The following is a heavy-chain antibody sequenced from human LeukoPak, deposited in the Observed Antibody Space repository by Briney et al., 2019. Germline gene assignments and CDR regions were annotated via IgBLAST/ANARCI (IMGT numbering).Heavy chain of an antibody. CDR3: ARAPNNWNDLIVAY. V-gene: IGHV1-2*02. Sequence: ASVKVSCKASGYTFTGYSMHWVRQAPGQGLEWMRWINPHSGATNYAQKFQGRVTMTRDTSISTGYMQLTRLTSDDTAVYYCARAPNNWNDLIVAYWGQGTLVTVSS. D-gene: IGHD1-1*01. CDR2: INPHSGAT. J-gene: IGHJ4*02. CDR1: GYTFTGYS.